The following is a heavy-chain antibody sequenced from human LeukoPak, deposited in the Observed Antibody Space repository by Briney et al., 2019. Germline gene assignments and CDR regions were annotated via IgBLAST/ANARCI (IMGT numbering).Heavy chain of an antibody. CDR1: GGSISSYY. V-gene: IGHV4-59*01. D-gene: IGHD3-10*01. CDR2: IYYSGST. Sequence: SETLSLTCTVSGGSISSYYWSWIRQPPGKGLEWIGYIYYSGSTNYNPSLKSRVTISVDTFKDQFSLKLSSVTAADTAVYYCARDDGSGSPGYYYYGMDVWGQGTTVTVSS. J-gene: IGHJ6*02. CDR3: ARDDGSGSPGYYYYGMDV.